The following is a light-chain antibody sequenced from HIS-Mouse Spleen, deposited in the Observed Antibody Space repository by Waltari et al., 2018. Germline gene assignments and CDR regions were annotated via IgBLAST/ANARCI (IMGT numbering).Light chain of an antibody. CDR2: DVS. CDR3: SSYTSSSFNVV. J-gene: IGLJ2*01. CDR1: SSDVGGYTY. Sequence: QSALTQPASVSGSPGQSITISCTGTSSDVGGYTYVSWYQQHPGKAPNLMIYDVSNRPSGVSNRFSGSKSGNTASLTISGLQAEDEADYYCSSYTSSSFNVVFGGGTKLTVL. V-gene: IGLV2-14*03.